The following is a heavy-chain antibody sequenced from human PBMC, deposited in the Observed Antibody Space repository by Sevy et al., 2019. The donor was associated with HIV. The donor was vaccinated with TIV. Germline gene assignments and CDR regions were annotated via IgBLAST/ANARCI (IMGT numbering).Heavy chain of an antibody. D-gene: IGHD6-13*01. CDR2: ISSSSSYI. CDR3: ASRSSWYGDAFDI. J-gene: IGHJ3*02. CDR1: GFIFSSYS. Sequence: GSLRLSCAASGFIFSSYSMNWVRQAPGKGLEWVSSISSSSSYIYYADSMKGRFTISRDNAKNSLYLQMNSLRAEDTAVYYCASRSSWYGDAFDIWGQGTMVTVSS. V-gene: IGHV3-21*01.